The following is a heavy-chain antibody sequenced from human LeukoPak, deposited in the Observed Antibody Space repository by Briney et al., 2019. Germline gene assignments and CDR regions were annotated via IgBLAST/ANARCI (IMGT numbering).Heavy chain of an antibody. D-gene: IGHD6-19*01. CDR3: SRRATSSGGYWYFDL. J-gene: IGHJ2*01. CDR2: IHYSGNT. CDR1: GDSITSYY. Sequence: PSETLSLTCTVSGDSITSYYWSWTRQPPGKGLEWIAYIHYSGNTNYNPSLKSRVTISVDTSKNQFSLSLSSVTAADTAVYYCSRRATSSGGYWYFDLWGRGTLVTVSS. V-gene: IGHV4-59*08.